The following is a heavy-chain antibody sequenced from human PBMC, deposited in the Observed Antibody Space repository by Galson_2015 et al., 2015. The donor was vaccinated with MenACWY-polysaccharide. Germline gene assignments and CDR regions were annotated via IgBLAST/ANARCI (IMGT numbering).Heavy chain of an antibody. J-gene: IGHJ6*02. CDR1: AFDFNKYV. CDR3: AKGSYRANAVLSYYYYAMDV. D-gene: IGHD4/OR15-4a*01. V-gene: IGHV3-23*01. Sequence: SLRLSCAASAFDFNKYVMNWVRQPPGKGLQWVSSISATGGTPYYADSVRGRFTITRDNSKNTLYLQMNSLGAEDTAVYYCAKGSYRANAVLSYYYYAMDVWGQGTTVTVSS. CDR2: ISATGGTP.